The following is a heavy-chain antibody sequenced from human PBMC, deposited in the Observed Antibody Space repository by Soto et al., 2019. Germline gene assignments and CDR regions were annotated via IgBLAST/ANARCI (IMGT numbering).Heavy chain of an antibody. CDR1: GGSIISYY. V-gene: IGHV4-59*01. J-gene: IGHJ4*02. CDR2: VHYSGNT. CDR3: ARTDTSVVHFDY. Sequence: SETLSLTCTVSGGSIISYYWSWVRQPPGKGLEWIGYVHYSGNTNYNPSLKSRVTISVDTSKNRFFLRLASVTAADTAVYYCARTDTSVVHFDYWGQGILVTVSS. D-gene: IGHD5-18*01.